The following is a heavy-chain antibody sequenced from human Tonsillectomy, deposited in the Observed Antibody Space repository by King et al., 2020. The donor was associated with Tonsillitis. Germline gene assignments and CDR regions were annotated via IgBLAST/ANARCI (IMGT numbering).Heavy chain of an antibody. V-gene: IGHV5-10-1*03. Sequence: VQLVESGAEVKKPGESLKISCKGSGNSFASYWITWVRQMPGRGLEWMGRIDPSDSYTDYSPSFQGHVTISGDKTISTAYLQWSSLKASDTAIYYCARGIAVAGPIDYYYYGKNVWGQGTTVTVSS. CDR1: GNSFASYW. CDR2: IDPSDSYT. CDR3: ARGIAVAGPIDYYYYGKNV. J-gene: IGHJ6*02. D-gene: IGHD6-19*01.